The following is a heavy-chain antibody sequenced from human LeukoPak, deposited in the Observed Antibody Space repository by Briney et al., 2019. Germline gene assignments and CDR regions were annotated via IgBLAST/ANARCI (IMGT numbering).Heavy chain of an antibody. Sequence: GGSLRLSCAASGFTFSSYGMHWVRQAPGKGLEWVAFIRYDGSNKYYADSVKGRFTISRDNSKNTLYLQLNSLRVEDTAMYYCAKDTSTTAGYYFYMDVWGTGAAVIVSS. CDR2: IRYDGSNK. CDR1: GFTFSSYG. V-gene: IGHV3-30*02. D-gene: IGHD3/OR15-3a*01. J-gene: IGHJ6*03. CDR3: AKDTSTTAGYYFYMDV.